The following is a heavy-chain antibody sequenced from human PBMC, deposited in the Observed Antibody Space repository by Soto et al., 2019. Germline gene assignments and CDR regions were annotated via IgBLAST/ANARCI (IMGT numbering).Heavy chain of an antibody. D-gene: IGHD3-9*01. CDR3: ARQPGYYDILTGYSTYYFDY. CDR1: GGSISSGGYS. V-gene: IGHV4-30-2*01. CDR2: TYHSGST. Sequence: SETLSLTCAVSGGSISSGGYSWSWIRQPPGKGLEWIGYTYHSGSTYYNPSLKSRVTISVDTSKNQFSLKLSSVTAADTAVYYCARQPGYYDILTGYSTYYFDYWGQGALVTVSS. J-gene: IGHJ4*02.